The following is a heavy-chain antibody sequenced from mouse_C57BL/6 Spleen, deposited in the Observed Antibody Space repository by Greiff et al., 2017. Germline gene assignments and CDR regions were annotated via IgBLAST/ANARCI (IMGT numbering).Heavy chain of an antibody. J-gene: IGHJ3*01. Sequence: EVQLQESGPGLAKPSQTLSLTCSVTGYSITSDYWNWIRKIPGNKLEYMGYISYSGSTYYNPSLKSRISITRDTSKNQYYLQLNSVTTEDTATYYCANSITTVLEEPFAYWGQGTLVTVSA. CDR1: GYSITSDY. CDR2: ISYSGST. V-gene: IGHV3-8*01. D-gene: IGHD1-1*01. CDR3: ANSITTVLEEPFAY.